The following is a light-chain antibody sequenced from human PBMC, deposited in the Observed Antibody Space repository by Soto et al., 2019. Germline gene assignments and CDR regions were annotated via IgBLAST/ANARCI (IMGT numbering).Light chain of an antibody. J-gene: IGKJ4*01. Sequence: EVVMTQSRASLSVSPGERATLSCRASQSVSSNLAWYQQKPGQAPRLLIYGASTRATGIPARFSGSRSGTEFTLTISSLQSEDFAVYYCQQYNNWPALTFGGGTKAEIK. CDR2: GAS. CDR3: QQYNNWPALT. V-gene: IGKV3D-15*01. CDR1: QSVSSN.